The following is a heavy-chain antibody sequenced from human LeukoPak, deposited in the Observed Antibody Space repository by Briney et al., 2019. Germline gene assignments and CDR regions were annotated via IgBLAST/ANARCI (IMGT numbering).Heavy chain of an antibody. CDR1: GFTFSSFS. D-gene: IGHD1-26*01. J-gene: IGHJ4*02. Sequence: GGSLRLSCAASGFTFSSFSLNWVRQAPGKGLEWVSSLSGSSTYIYYADSVKGRFTISGDNAKNSLHLQMNSLRAEDTALYYCARESYTGRYFDYWGQGTLVTVSS. V-gene: IGHV3-21*01. CDR2: LSGSSTYI. CDR3: ARESYTGRYFDY.